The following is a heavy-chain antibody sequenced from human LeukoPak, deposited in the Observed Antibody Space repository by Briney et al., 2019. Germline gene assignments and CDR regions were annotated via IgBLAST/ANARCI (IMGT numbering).Heavy chain of an antibody. V-gene: IGHV3-23*01. CDR1: GFTFSSYD. Sequence: GGSLRLSCAASGFTFSSYDMSWVRQAPGKGLKWVSVISGSGGSTCNADSVKGRFTISRDNSKNTLYLQMNSLRAEDTAVYYCAKGYGSGWYEPIDYWGQGTLVTVSS. CDR3: AKGYGSGWYEPIDY. D-gene: IGHD6-19*01. J-gene: IGHJ4*02. CDR2: ISGSGGST.